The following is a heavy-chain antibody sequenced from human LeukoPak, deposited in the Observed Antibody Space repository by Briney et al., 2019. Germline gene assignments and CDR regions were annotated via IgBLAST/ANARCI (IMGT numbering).Heavy chain of an antibody. CDR3: AKFFTGEYVRAFDI. V-gene: IGHV3-23*01. CDR1: GFTFSSYG. Sequence: GGSLRLSCAASGFTFSSYGTSWVRQAPGKGLEWVSAISGSGGSTYYADSVKGRFTISRDNSKNTLYLQMNSLRAEDTAMYYCAKFFTGEYVRAFDIWGQGTMVTVSS. D-gene: IGHD3-10*02. CDR2: ISGSGGST. J-gene: IGHJ3*02.